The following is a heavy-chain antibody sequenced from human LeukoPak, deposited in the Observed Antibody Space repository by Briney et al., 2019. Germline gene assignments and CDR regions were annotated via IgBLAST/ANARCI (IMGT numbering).Heavy chain of an antibody. Sequence: GGSLRLSCAASGFTFSSYAMSWVRQAPGKGLEWVSAISGSGGSTYYADSVKGRFTISRDNSKNTLYLQMNSLRAEDTAVYYCARRIGHYDFFDAFDIWGQGTMVTVSS. D-gene: IGHD3-3*01. J-gene: IGHJ3*02. CDR1: GFTFSSYA. V-gene: IGHV3-23*01. CDR3: ARRIGHYDFFDAFDI. CDR2: ISGSGGST.